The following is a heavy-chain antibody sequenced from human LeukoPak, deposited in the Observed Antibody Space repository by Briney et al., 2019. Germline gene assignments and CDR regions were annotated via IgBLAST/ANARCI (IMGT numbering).Heavy chain of an antibody. CDR1: GGSLSSYY. D-gene: IGHD2-2*01. CDR3: ARTVCSSTSCWFDY. J-gene: IGHJ4*02. CDR2: IYYSGST. V-gene: IGHV4-59*01. Sequence: SETLSLTCTVSGGSLSSYYWSWIRQPPGKGLEWIGYIYYSGSTNYNPSLKSRVTISVDTSKNQFSLKLSSVTAADTAVYYCARTVCSSTSCWFDYWGQGTLVTVSS.